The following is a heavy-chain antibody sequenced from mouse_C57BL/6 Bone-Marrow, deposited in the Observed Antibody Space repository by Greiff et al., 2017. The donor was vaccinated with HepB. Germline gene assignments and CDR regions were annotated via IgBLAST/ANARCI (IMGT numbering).Heavy chain of an antibody. CDR1: GYTFTDYN. Sequence: EVQLQQSGPELVKPGASVKIPCKASGYTFTDYNMDWVKQSHGKSLEWIGDINPNNGGTIYNQKFKGKATLTVDKSSSTAYMELRSLTSEDTAVYYCARRNSNYGFAYWGQGTLVTVSA. CDR2: INPNNGGT. J-gene: IGHJ3*01. V-gene: IGHV1-18*01. D-gene: IGHD2-5*01. CDR3: ARRNSNYGFAY.